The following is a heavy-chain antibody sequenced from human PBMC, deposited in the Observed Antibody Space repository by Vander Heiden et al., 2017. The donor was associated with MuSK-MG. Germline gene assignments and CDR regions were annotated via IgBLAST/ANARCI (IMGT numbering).Heavy chain of an antibody. CDR3: ARHNYYFDY. CDR2: IKQDGSEK. Sequence: EVQLVESGGGLVQPGGSLRLSWAASGCTVRSYWMSWVRPAPGKGLEWVANIKQDGSEKYYVDSVKGRFTISRDNAKNSLYLQMNSLRAEDTAVYYCARHNYYFDYWGQGTLVTVSS. CDR1: GCTVRSYW. J-gene: IGHJ4*02. V-gene: IGHV3-7*01.